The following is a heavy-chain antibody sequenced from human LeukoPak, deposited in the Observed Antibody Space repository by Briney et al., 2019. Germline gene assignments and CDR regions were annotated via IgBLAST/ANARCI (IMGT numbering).Heavy chain of an antibody. D-gene: IGHD3-3*01. CDR1: GGSFSSYY. CDR2: IYYSGST. CDR3: ARDGYYDFWSGYSNWFDP. Sequence: SETLSLTCAVYGGSFSSYYWGWIRQPPGKGLEWIGSIYYSGSTYYNPSLKSRVTISVDTSKNQFSLKLSSVTAADTAVYYCARDGYYDFWSGYSNWFDPWGQGTLVTVSS. J-gene: IGHJ5*02. V-gene: IGHV4-39*07.